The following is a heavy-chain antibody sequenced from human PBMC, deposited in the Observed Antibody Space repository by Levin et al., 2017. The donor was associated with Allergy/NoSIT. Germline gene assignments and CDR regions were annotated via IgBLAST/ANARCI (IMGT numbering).Heavy chain of an antibody. CDR1: GFTFSSHG. Sequence: GGSLRLSCAASGFTFSSHGMHWVRQAPGKGLEWVAVIWYDGSNKYYADSVKGRFTISRDNSKSTLYLQMNSLRAEDTAVYYCASAVTTASYFDYWGQGTLVAVSS. CDR2: IWYDGSNK. J-gene: IGHJ4*02. V-gene: IGHV3-33*01. D-gene: IGHD4-17*01. CDR3: ASAVTTASYFDY.